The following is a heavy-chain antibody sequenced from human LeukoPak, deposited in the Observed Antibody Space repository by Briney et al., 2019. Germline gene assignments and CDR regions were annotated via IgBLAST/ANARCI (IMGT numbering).Heavy chain of an antibody. J-gene: IGHJ5*02. CDR3: ARDRAANQDWVEFDP. V-gene: IGHV3-21*01. CDR1: GFTFSSYS. D-gene: IGHD3/OR15-3a*01. Sequence: GGSLRLSCAASGFTFSSYSMNWVRQAPGKGLEWVSSISSSSSYIYYADFARGRFAISRDESENTLYLQMNSLRVEDTAVYFCARDRAANQDWVEFDPWGQGTPVIVSS. CDR2: ISSSSSYI.